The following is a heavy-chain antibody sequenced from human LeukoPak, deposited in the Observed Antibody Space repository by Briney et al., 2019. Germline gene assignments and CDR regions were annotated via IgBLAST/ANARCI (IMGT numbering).Heavy chain of an antibody. D-gene: IGHD6-13*01. V-gene: IGHV3-7*01. Sequence: GGSLRLSCAASGFTLSDYGMHWVRQAPGKGLEWVANIKQDGSEKYYVDSVKGRFTISRDNAKNSLYLQMNSLRAEDTAVYYCARIYSSSWPAIYYYYYYMDVWGKGTTVTVSS. CDR3: ARIYSSSWPAIYYYYYYMDV. J-gene: IGHJ6*03. CDR1: GFTLSDYG. CDR2: IKQDGSEK.